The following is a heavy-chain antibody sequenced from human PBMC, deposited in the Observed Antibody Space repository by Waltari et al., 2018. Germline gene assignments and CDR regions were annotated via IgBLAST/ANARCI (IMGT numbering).Heavy chain of an antibody. CDR2: IRSKAYGGTT. CDR3: TREGITIFGVVIEISTNWYFDL. D-gene: IGHD3-3*01. Sequence: EVQLVESGGGLVQPGRSLRLSCTASGFTFGDYAMSWVRQAPGKGLEWVGFIRSKAYGGTTEYAASVKGRFTISRDDSKSIAYLQMNSLKTEDTAVYYCTREGITIFGVVIEISTNWYFDLWGRGTLVTVSS. V-gene: IGHV3-49*04. J-gene: IGHJ2*01. CDR1: GFTFGDYA.